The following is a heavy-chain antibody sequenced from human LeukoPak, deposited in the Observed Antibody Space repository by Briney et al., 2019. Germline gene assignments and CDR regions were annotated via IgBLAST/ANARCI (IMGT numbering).Heavy chain of an antibody. CDR2: IYYSGST. CDR1: GGSISSSSYY. V-gene: IGHV4-39*07. CDR3: ARLNYDILTGYPRYYFDY. J-gene: IGHJ4*02. Sequence: SETLSLTCTVSGGSISSSSYYWGWIRQPPGKGLEWIGSIYYSGSTYYNPSLKSRVTISVDTSKNQFSLKLSSVTAADTAVCYCARLNYDILTGYPRYYFDYWGQGTLVTVSS. D-gene: IGHD3-9*01.